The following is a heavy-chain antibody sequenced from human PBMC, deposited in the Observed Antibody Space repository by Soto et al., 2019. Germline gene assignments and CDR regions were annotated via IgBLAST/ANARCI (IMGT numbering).Heavy chain of an antibody. D-gene: IGHD6-13*01. J-gene: IGHJ4*02. CDR1: GFTFSSYG. CDR3: ARWGIAAGDY. Sequence: QVQLVESGGGVVQPGRSLRLSCAASGFTFSSYGMHWVRQAPGKGLEWVAVIWYDGSNKYYADSVKGRFTISRDNSKITLYLQMNSLRAEDTAVYYCARWGIAAGDYWGEGTLVTVSS. V-gene: IGHV3-33*01. CDR2: IWYDGSNK.